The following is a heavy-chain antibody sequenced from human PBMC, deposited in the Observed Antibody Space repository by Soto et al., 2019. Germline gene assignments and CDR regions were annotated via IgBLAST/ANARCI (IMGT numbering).Heavy chain of an antibody. D-gene: IGHD2-21*02. J-gene: IGHJ3*01. V-gene: IGHV1-69*12. CDR1: GGTFSSYA. CDR2: IIPIFGTA. Sequence: QVQLVQSGAEVKKPGSSVKVSCKASGGTFSSYAISWVRQAPGQGLEWMGGIIPIFGTANYAQKFQGRVTITADESTSTAYMELSSLRSEDTAVYYCAREDALGYCGGDCYSAFDFWGQGTMVTVSS. CDR3: AREDALGYCGGDCYSAFDF.